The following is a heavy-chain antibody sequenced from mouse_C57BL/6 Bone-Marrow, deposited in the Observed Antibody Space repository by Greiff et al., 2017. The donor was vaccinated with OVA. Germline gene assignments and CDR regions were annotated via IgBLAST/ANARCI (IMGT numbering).Heavy chain of an antibody. V-gene: IGHV14-1*01. CDR2: IDPEDGDT. J-gene: IGHJ1*03. CDR3: TTPITTVVDV. CDR1: GFNIKDYY. D-gene: IGHD1-1*01. Sequence: DVQLQESGAELVRPGASVKLSCTASGFNIKDYYMHWVKQRPEQGLEWIGRIDPEDGDTEYAPKFQGKATMTADKSSNTAYLQLSSLTSEDTAVYYCTTPITTVVDVWGTGTTVTVSS.